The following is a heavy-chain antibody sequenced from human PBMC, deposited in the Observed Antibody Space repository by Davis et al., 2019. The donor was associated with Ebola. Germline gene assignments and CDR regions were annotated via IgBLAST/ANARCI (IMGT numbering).Heavy chain of an antibody. J-gene: IGHJ4*02. CDR3: AKGTNRIAVAGMGQNN. V-gene: IGHV3-53*01. CDR1: GFTVSSNY. D-gene: IGHD6-19*01. CDR2: LYSSGST. Sequence: GGSLRLSCAASGFTVSSNYMIWVRQAPGKGLEWVSLLYSSGSTFYADSVKGRFIISRDNYENTLYLQMNSLRVEDTAVYHCAKGTNRIAVAGMGQNNWGPGTLVTVSS.